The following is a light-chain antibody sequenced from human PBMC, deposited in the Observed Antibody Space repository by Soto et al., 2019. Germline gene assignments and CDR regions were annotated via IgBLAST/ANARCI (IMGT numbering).Light chain of an antibody. CDR2: KAS. CDR3: RHYNSYSEA. J-gene: IGKJ1*01. V-gene: IGKV1-5*03. Sequence: DIQMTQSPSTLSGAVGDRVTITFGAIQTISSWLAWYQQKPGKAPKLLIYKASTLKSGVPSRFSGSGSGTEFTLTISSLQPDDFATYYCRHYNSYSEAFGQGTKAAI. CDR1: QTISSW.